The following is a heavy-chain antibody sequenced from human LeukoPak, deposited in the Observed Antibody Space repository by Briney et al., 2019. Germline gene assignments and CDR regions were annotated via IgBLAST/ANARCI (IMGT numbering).Heavy chain of an antibody. D-gene: IGHD3-22*01. J-gene: IGHJ3*02. Sequence: GGSLRLSCAASGFTFSRYGIHWVRQAPGKGREWVAFIPYDGSNEYYADSVKGRFTISRDNSKNTLYLQMNSLRAEDTAVYYCARNMMTYYYDSSGYVKHDAFDIWGQGTMVTVSS. V-gene: IGHV3-30*19. CDR1: GFTFSRYG. CDR3: ARNMMTYYYDSSGYVKHDAFDI. CDR2: IPYDGSNE.